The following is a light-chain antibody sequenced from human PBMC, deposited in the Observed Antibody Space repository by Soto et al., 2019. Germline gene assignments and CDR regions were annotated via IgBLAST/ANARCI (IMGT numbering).Light chain of an antibody. CDR1: QSISSY. Sequence: DIQMTQSPSSLSASVGDRVTITCRASQSISSYLNWYQQKPGKAPKLLIYAASSLQSGVPSRFSGSGSGTDFTLTISSLQPEDFATYYCQQSYSTPLVTFGQGTNLEIK. V-gene: IGKV1-39*01. CDR2: AAS. CDR3: QQSYSTPLVT. J-gene: IGKJ2*01.